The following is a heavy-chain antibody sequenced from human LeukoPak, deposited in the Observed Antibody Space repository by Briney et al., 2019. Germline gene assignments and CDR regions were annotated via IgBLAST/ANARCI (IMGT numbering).Heavy chain of an antibody. D-gene: IGHD6-13*01. Sequence: ASVKVSCKASGYTFTSYGISWVRQAPGQGLEWMGWISAYNGNTNYAQKLQGRVTMTTDTSTSTAYMELRSLRSDDTAVYYCARDGRQQLPYWYFDLWGRGTLVTVSS. CDR3: ARDGRQQLPYWYFDL. CDR2: ISAYNGNT. V-gene: IGHV1-18*01. J-gene: IGHJ2*01. CDR1: GYTFTSYG.